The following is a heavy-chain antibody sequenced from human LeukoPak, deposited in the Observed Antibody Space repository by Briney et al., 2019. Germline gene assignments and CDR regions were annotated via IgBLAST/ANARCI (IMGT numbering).Heavy chain of an antibody. CDR1: GFTFDDYG. Sequence: RPGGSPRLSXAASGFTFDDYGMSWVRQAPGKGLEWVSGINWNGGSTGYADSVKGRFTISRDNAKNSLYLQMNSLRAEDTALYYCARGSIVVVTAISDAFDIWGQGTMVTVSS. CDR3: ARGSIVVVTAISDAFDI. J-gene: IGHJ3*02. CDR2: INWNGGST. D-gene: IGHD2-21*02. V-gene: IGHV3-20*04.